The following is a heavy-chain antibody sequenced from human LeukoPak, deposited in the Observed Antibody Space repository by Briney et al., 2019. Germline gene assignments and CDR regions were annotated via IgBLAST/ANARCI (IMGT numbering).Heavy chain of an antibody. V-gene: IGHV1-69*05. CDR1: GGTFSSYA. Sequence: VASVKVSCKASGGTFSSYAISWVRQAPGQGLEWMGGIIPIFGTANYAQKFQGRVTITTDESTSTAYMELSSLRSEDTAVYHCARERSAYSSGWYSAFDIWGQGTMVTVSS. CDR3: ARERSAYSSGWYSAFDI. D-gene: IGHD6-19*01. J-gene: IGHJ3*02. CDR2: IIPIFGTA.